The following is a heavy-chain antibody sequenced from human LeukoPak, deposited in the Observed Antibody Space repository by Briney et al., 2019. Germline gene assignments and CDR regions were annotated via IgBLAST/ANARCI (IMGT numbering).Heavy chain of an antibody. CDR1: GFTFSDYI. V-gene: IGHV3-21*01. D-gene: IGHD5-18*01. J-gene: IGHJ3*02. CDR2: ISSSSNYI. CDR3: ARECMDTTMVDAFGI. Sequence: GGSLRLSCAASGFTFSDYIMNWVRQAPGKGLEWVSYISSSSNYIYYADSVKGRFTISRDNAKNSLYLQMNSLRAEDTAVYYCARECMDTTMVDAFGIWGQGTMVTVSS.